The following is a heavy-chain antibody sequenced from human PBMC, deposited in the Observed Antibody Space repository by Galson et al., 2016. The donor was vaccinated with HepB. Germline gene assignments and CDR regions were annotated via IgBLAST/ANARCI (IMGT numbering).Heavy chain of an antibody. Sequence: SLRPSCAASGFTFSNSAMSWVRQAPGKGLEWVSGISGGGGNTYYADSVKGRFTISKDNSKNTLYLQMHSLRAEDTAVYYCAKVTTMIVVYYYAMDVWGQGTTVTVSS. CDR2: ISGGGGNT. J-gene: IGHJ6*02. CDR1: GFTFSNSA. D-gene: IGHD3-22*01. V-gene: IGHV3-23*01. CDR3: AKVTTMIVVYYYAMDV.